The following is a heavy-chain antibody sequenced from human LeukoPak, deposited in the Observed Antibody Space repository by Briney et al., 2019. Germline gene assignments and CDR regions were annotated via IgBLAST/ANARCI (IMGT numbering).Heavy chain of an antibody. CDR3: ASGEGIYCSGGSCYGDFDY. CDR1: GYTFTSYG. CDR2: ISAYHGNT. D-gene: IGHD2-15*01. J-gene: IGHJ4*02. Sequence: ASVKVSCKASGYTFTSYGIRWVRQAPGQGLEWMGWISAYHGNTNYAQKLQGRVTMTTDTSTSTAYMELRSLRSDDTAVYYCASGEGIYCSGGSCYGDFDYWGQGTLVAVSS. V-gene: IGHV1-18*01.